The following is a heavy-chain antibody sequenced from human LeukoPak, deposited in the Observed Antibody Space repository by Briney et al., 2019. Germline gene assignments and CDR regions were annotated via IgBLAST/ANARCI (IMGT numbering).Heavy chain of an antibody. CDR3: ARTYGSGSSYRHFDS. D-gene: IGHD3-10*01. Sequence: GISLRLSCAASGFTFSTSWMTWVRQTPGKGLEWVANIKEDGTEKNYVDSVKGRFTISRNNTNNSLYLQMNGLRAEDTALYYCARTYGSGSSYRHFDSWGQGTLVTVSS. V-gene: IGHV3-7*01. CDR1: GFTFSTSW. J-gene: IGHJ4*02. CDR2: IKEDGTEK.